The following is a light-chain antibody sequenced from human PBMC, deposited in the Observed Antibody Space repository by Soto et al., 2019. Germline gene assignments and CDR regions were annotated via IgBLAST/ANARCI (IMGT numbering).Light chain of an antibody. CDR3: QQYSSWPLT. CDR1: QSVRSN. V-gene: IGKV3-15*01. Sequence: EIVMTQSPATLSVSPGERATLSCRASQSVRSNYLAWYQQKPGQAPRLLIYGISIRATGIPARFSGSGSGTEFILTISSLQSEDFAVYYCQQYSSWPLTFGQGTKV. J-gene: IGKJ1*01. CDR2: GIS.